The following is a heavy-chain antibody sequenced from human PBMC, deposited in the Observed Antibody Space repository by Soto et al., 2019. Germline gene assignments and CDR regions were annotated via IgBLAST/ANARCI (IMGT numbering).Heavy chain of an antibody. Sequence: GGSLRLSCAASGFTFSGSAMHWVRQASGKGLEWVGRIRSKANSYATAYAASVKGRFTISRDDSKNTAYLQMNSLKTEDTAVYYCTTSYCSSTSCYDHYYYGMDVWGQGTTVTVSS. V-gene: IGHV3-73*01. J-gene: IGHJ6*02. D-gene: IGHD2-2*01. CDR2: IRSKANSYAT. CDR1: GFTFSGSA. CDR3: TTSYCSSTSCYDHYYYGMDV.